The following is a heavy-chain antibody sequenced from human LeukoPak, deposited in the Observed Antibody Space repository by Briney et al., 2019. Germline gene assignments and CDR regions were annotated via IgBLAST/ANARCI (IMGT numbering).Heavy chain of an antibody. V-gene: IGHV4-34*01. CDR2: INHSGST. Sequence: SETLSLTCAVYGGSFSGYYWSWIRQPPGKGLEWIGEINHSGSTNYNPSLKSRVTISVDTSKNQFSLKLSSVTAADTAVYYCARGLSSDILTGREGCFDYWGQGTLVTVSS. J-gene: IGHJ4*02. CDR1: GGSFSGYY. D-gene: IGHD3-9*01. CDR3: ARGLSSDILTGREGCFDY.